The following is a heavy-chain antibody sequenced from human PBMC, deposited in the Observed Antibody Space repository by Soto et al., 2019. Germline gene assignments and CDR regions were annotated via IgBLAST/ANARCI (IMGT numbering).Heavy chain of an antibody. CDR2: ISGSGTTT. CDR3: AKQGAPRPSDHFYELDV. Sequence: GGSLRLSCAASGFTFESCAMSWVRQAPGKGLEWVSSISGSGTTTYYAESVKGRFSVSRDNSRDTLYLQVNSLGADDTAVYFCAKQGAPRPSDHFYELDVWGQGTTVTVPS. J-gene: IGHJ6*02. CDR1: GFTFESCA. V-gene: IGHV3-23*01. D-gene: IGHD6-6*01.